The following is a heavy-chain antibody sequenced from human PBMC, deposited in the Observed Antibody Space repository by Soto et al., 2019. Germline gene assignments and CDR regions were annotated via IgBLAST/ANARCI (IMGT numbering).Heavy chain of an antibody. CDR1: GGSISSGGYY. V-gene: IGHV4-31*03. Sequence: QVQLQESGPGLVKPSQTLSLTCTVSGGSISSGGYYWSWIRQHPGKGLEWIGYIYYSGITYYNPSLKSRVTISVDTSKNQFSLKLSYVTAADTAVYYCARDGGYDYGGNRPFDYWGQGTLVTVSS. CDR2: IYYSGIT. J-gene: IGHJ4*02. CDR3: ARDGGYDYGGNRPFDY. D-gene: IGHD4-17*01.